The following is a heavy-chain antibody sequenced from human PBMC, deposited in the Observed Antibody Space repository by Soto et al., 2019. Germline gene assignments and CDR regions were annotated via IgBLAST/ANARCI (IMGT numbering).Heavy chain of an antibody. V-gene: IGHV4-30-2*01. CDR1: GGSISSGGYS. Sequence: QLQLQESGSGLLRPSQTLSLTCAVSGGSISSGGYSWSWIRQASGKGLEWIAYIHHSGSTYYNPILTTRVTITPDRPTNRFSLKFTYLTAADTAVYYCARERGEYCSVTSCYRGTFNWFDPWGQGTLVTVSS. CDR2: IHHSGST. J-gene: IGHJ5*02. D-gene: IGHD2-2*02. CDR3: ARERGEYCSVTSCYRGTFNWFDP.